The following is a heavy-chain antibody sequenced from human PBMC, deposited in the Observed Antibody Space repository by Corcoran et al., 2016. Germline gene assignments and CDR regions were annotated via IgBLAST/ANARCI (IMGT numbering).Heavy chain of an antibody. D-gene: IGHD3-16*01. CDR2: ISSSSSYI. J-gene: IGHJ4*02. CDR3: ARGQLMIGGYILPVGY. V-gene: IGHV3-21*01. CDR1: GFTFSSYS. Sequence: EVQLVESGGGLVKPGGSLRLSCAASGFTFSSYSMNWVRQAPGKGLEWVSSISSSSSYIYYADSVKGRFTISRDNAKNSLYLQMNSLRAEDTAVYYCARGQLMIGGYILPVGYWGQGTLVTVSS.